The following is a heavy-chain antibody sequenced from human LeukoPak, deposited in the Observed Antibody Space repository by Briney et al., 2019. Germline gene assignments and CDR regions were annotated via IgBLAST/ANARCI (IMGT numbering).Heavy chain of an antibody. J-gene: IGHJ4*02. D-gene: IGHD4-23*01. Sequence: GALRLSCVASGFTFDKYWMGWVRQAPVKGLEWVASLNQDGNEKYYVDSVKGRFTISRDNAKNSLCLQITSLRVEDTAVYYCARDTYGGFDYWGQGALVTVSS. CDR2: LNQDGNEK. V-gene: IGHV3-7*01. CDR1: GFTFDKYW. CDR3: ARDTYGGFDY.